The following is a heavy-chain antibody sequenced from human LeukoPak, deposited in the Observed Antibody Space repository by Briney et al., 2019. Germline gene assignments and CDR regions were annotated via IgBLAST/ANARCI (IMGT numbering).Heavy chain of an antibody. V-gene: IGHV4-59*01. CDR2: IYNSGSA. D-gene: IGHD1-1*01. Sequence: SETLSLTCTVSGGSISSDYWSWIRQPPGKGLEWIGYIYNSGSAVCNPSLKSRVAISVDTSKNQFSLKLSSVTAADTAVYYCARDFGTWGTTTGTTGGAFDIWGQGTMVTVSS. CDR3: ARDFGTWGTTTGTTGGAFDI. CDR1: GGSISSDY. J-gene: IGHJ3*02.